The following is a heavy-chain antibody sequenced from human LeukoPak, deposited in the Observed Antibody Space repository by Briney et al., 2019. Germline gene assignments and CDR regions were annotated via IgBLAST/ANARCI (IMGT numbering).Heavy chain of an antibody. CDR3: ARDRAYSSSWYYYYGMDV. J-gene: IGHJ6*02. D-gene: IGHD6-13*01. V-gene: IGHV3-30-3*01. CDR1: RFTFSSYA. Sequence: PGRSLRLSCAASRFTFSSYAMHWVRQAPGKGLEWVAVISYDGSNKYYADSVKGRFTISRDNSKNTLYLQMNSLRAEDTAVYYCARDRAYSSSWYYYYGMDVWGQGTTVTVSS. CDR2: ISYDGSNK.